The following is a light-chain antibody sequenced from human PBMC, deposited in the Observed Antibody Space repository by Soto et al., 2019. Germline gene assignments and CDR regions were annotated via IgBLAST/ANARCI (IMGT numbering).Light chain of an antibody. CDR3: QQYKNWYT. J-gene: IGKJ2*01. Sequence: EIVMTQSPATLSVSPGERATLSCRASQTISSNLAWYQQKPGQAPRLLIYDASTRATGVPARFSGSGSGTDFTLTISSLQSEDFAVYYCQQYKNWYTFGQGTKLEIK. V-gene: IGKV3-15*01. CDR1: QTISSN. CDR2: DAS.